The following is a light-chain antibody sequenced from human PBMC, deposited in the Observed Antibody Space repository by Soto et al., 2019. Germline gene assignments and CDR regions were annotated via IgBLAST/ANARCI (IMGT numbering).Light chain of an antibody. CDR1: RGVSSD. CDR2: GAS. Sequence: EIVLPQSPGTLSFSPGERVPLSCRASRGVSSDLAWYQQKPGQAPRLLIYGASVRPTGVPARFSGRGSGTDFTLTISSLQSEDFAVYYCQQYDSSPRTFGQGTKVDIK. J-gene: IGKJ1*01. CDR3: QQYDSSPRT. V-gene: IGKV3-15*01.